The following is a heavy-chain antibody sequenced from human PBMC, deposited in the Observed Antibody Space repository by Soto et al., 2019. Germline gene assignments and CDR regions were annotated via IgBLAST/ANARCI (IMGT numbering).Heavy chain of an antibody. CDR2: ISYDGSNK. CDR3: ARGAIVLVPAAYYYYGMDV. D-gene: IGHD2-2*01. CDR1: GFTFSSYA. J-gene: IGHJ6*02. Sequence: QVQLVESGGGVVQAGRSLRLSCAASGFTFSSYAMHWVRQAPGKGLEWVAVISYDGSNKYYADSVKGRFTISRDNSKNTLYLQMNSLRAEDTAVYYCARGAIVLVPAAYYYYGMDVWGQGTTVTVSS. V-gene: IGHV3-30-3*01.